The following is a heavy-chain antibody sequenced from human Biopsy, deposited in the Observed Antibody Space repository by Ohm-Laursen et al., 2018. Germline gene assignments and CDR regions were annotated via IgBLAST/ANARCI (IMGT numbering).Heavy chain of an antibody. CDR3: ARPKSRRALDV. V-gene: IGHV3-7*01. J-gene: IGHJ3*01. Sequence: SLRLSCAASGFTFADYWMNWVRRAPGKGLEWVANTKQDGSEKNYVDSVKGRFTITRDNANNSPYLQMNSLRVEDTAVYYCARPKSRRALDVWGQGTMVTVSS. CDR2: TKQDGSEK. D-gene: IGHD2-2*01. CDR1: GFTFADYW.